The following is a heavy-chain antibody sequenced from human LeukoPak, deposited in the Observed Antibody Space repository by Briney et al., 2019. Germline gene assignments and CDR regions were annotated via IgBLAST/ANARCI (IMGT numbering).Heavy chain of an antibody. D-gene: IGHD6-13*01. CDR1: GFTFSSYA. CDR2: ISYDGSNK. Sequence: GGSLRLSCAASGFTFSSYAMHWVRQAPGKGLEWVAVISYDGSNKYYADSVKGRFTISRDNAKNSLYLQMNSLRAEDTAVYYCASRYSSSWFDYYFDYWGQGTLVTVSS. V-gene: IGHV3-30-3*01. CDR3: ASRYSSSWFDYYFDY. J-gene: IGHJ4*02.